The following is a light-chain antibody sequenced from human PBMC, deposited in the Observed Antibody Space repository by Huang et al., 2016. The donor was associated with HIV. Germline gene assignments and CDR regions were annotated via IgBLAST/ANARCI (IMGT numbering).Light chain of an antibody. J-gene: IGKJ4*01. CDR1: QDIRNY. Sequence: DIQMTQSPSSWSASVGDRVTITCRASQDIRNYLAWFQHIPGKAPKSLIYAAYRLQSGVPSKFRGNGSVTDFTLTISSLQPEDFATYFCQQYNSYPPTFGGGTKVEIK. V-gene: IGKV1-16*02. CDR2: AAY. CDR3: QQYNSYPPT.